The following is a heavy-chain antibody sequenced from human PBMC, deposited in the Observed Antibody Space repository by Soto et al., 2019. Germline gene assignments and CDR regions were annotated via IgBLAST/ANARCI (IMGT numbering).Heavy chain of an antibody. J-gene: IGHJ4*02. CDR1: GFTFSSYA. CDR3: GRVGVPAAMSFDY. Sequence: EVQLLESGGGLVQPGGSLRLSCAASGFTFSSYAMSWVRQAPGKGLEWVSAISGSGGSTYYADSVKGRFTISRDNSKNPLYLQMNSLRAEDTAVYYCGRVGVPAAMSFDYWGQGTLVTVSS. D-gene: IGHD2-2*01. V-gene: IGHV3-23*01. CDR2: ISGSGGST.